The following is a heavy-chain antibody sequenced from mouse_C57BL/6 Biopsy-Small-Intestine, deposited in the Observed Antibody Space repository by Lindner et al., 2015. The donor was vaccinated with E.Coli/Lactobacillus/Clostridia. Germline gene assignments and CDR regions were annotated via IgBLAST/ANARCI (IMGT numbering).Heavy chain of an antibody. CDR2: LSADNDNR. V-gene: IGHV1-55*01. J-gene: IGHJ3*01. CDR1: GYTFTSYG. D-gene: IGHD2-2*01. Sequence: SVKVSCKASGYTFTSYGVTWVRQAPGQGLEWMGWLSADNDNRCYAQKFQGRVTMTTDTSSNTAYMELRSLRSDDTAVYYCARDKSLSPMVQGVLNDYWGQGTVVTVS. CDR3: ARDKSLSPMVQGVLNDY.